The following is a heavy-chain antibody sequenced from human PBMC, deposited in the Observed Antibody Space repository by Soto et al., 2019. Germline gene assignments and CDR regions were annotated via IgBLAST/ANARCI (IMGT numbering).Heavy chain of an antibody. J-gene: IGHJ4*02. CDR1: EFTFSNYA. CDR2: ISGSGGST. D-gene: IGHD6-19*01. V-gene: IGHV3-23*01. CDR3: EKTAGAGPRAFDF. Sequence: GGSLRLSCAASEFTFSNYAMSWVRQAPGKGLEWVSSISGSGGSTYYADSVKGRFTISRDNSKNTLYLQMNSLRAEDTSVYYGEKTAGAGPRAFDFWGQGTLVTVSS.